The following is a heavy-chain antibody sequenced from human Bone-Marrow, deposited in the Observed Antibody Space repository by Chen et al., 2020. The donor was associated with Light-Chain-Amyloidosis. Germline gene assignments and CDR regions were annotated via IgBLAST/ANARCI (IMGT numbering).Heavy chain of an antibody. CDR3: ARESTRGQVLGESSGYAL. Sequence: QVQLQQWGAGLLKPSETLSLTCAVYGGSFSGYYWNWIRQPPGKGLEWIGEMIPSGSTNYSPFLKSRVTISVDTSKNQFSLKLGSVIAADTAVYYCARESTRGQVLGESSGYALWGRGTLVTVSS. V-gene: IGHV4-34*12. J-gene: IGHJ2*01. CDR2: MIPSGST. D-gene: IGHD3-22*01. CDR1: GGSFSGYY.